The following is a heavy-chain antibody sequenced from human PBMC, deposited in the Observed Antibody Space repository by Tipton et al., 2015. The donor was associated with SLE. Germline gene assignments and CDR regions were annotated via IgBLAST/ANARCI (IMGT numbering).Heavy chain of an antibody. J-gene: IGHJ6*02. CDR1: GGSISSYY. CDR3: ARDPGRYDFGPYGMDV. Sequence: TLSLTCTVSGGSISSYYWSWIRQPPGKGLEWIGYIFYSGSTNYNPSLKSRVTISVDTSKNQFPLKLSSVTAADTAVYYCARDPGRYDFGPYGMDVWGQGTTVTVSS. CDR2: IFYSGST. V-gene: IGHV4-59*01. D-gene: IGHD3-3*01.